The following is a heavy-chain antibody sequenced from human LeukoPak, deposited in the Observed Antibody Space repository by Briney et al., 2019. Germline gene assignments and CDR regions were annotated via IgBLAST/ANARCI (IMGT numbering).Heavy chain of an antibody. V-gene: IGHV4-59*01. CDR3: ARGSGFMITFGGVIAKGAFDI. J-gene: IGHJ3*02. Sequence: KPSETLSLTCNVSGGSISSYYWSWIRQPPGKGLEWIGYIYYSGSTNYNPSLKSRVTISVDTSKNQFSLKLSSVTAADTAVYYCARGSGFMITFGGVIAKGAFDIWGQGTMVTVSS. CDR1: GGSISSYY. CDR2: IYYSGST. D-gene: IGHD3-16*02.